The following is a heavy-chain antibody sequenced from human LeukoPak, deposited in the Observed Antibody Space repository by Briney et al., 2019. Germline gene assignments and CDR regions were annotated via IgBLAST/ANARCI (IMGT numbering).Heavy chain of an antibody. V-gene: IGHV1-2*02. CDR1: GYTFTGYY. CDR3: ASTICSSTSCYVS. D-gene: IGHD2-2*01. CDR2: INPNSGGT. J-gene: IGHJ5*02. Sequence: ASVKVSCKASGYTFTGYYMHWVRQAPGQGLEWMGWINPNSGGTNYAQKFQGRVTMTRDTSISTAYMELSRLRSDDAAVYYCASTICSSTSCYVSWGQGTLVTVSS.